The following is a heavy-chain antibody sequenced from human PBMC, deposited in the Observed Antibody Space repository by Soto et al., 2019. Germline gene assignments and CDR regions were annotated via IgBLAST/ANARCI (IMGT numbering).Heavy chain of an antibody. CDR1: GYTFTGYY. CDR3: ARNKYSSGWWRAVRFDP. D-gene: IGHD6-19*01. J-gene: IGHJ5*02. CDR2: INPNSGGT. V-gene: IGHV1-2*02. Sequence: GASVKVSCKASGYTFTGYYMHWVRQAPGQGLEWMGWINPNSGGTNYAQKFQGRVTMTRDTSISTAYMELSRLRSDDTAVYYWARNKYSSGWWRAVRFDPWGQGTLVTVSS.